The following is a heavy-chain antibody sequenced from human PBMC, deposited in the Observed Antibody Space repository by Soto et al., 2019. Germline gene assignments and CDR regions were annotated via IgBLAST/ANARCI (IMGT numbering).Heavy chain of an antibody. CDR2: IKRKSDGGTT. V-gene: IGHV3-15*01. J-gene: IGHJ4*02. CDR1: GFTFSNAW. CDR3: AVNHYLAY. Sequence: PGGSLRLSCAASGFTFSNAWMICVRQAPGKGLEWGGRIKRKSDGGTTDYAAPVKGRFTISRDDSANTLYLQMNSLKIEDTAVYFCAVNHYLAYWGQGALVTVSA.